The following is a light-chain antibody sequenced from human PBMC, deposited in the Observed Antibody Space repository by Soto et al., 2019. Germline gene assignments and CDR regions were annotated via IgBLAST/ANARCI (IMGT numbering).Light chain of an antibody. CDR2: DAS. V-gene: IGKV3-15*01. J-gene: IGKJ1*01. CDR3: LEYRYWPRT. CDR1: QNVGRD. Sequence: TVMTQSPATLSVSAGDGATVSCRASQNVGRDLAWYQQKPGQAPRLLMYDASTRASGMPARFSGSGSGTEFTLTIDSLEFEDFAVYYCLEYRYWPRTFGEGTKVEIK.